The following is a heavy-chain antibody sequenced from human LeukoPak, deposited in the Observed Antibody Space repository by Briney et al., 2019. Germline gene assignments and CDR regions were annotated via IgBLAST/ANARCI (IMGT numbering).Heavy chain of an antibody. V-gene: IGHV1-2*02. D-gene: IGHD6-19*01. J-gene: IGHJ4*02. CDR2: INPSSGGT. Sequence: ASVKVSCKASGYTFTGYYMHWVRQAPGQGLEWMGWINPSSGGTNYAQKFQGRVTMTRDTPISTAYMELSRLRSDDTAVYYCARARNHGSSGFPPHYFDYWGQGTLVTVSS. CDR3: ARARNHGSSGFPPHYFDY. CDR1: GYTFTGYY.